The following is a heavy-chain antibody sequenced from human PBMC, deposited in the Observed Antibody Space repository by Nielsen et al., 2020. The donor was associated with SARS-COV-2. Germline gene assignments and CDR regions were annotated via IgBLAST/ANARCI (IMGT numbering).Heavy chain of an antibody. CDR3: ARGRGRITMIVVITHFDY. V-gene: IGHV4-34*01. Sequence: SETLSLTCAVYGGSFSGYYWSWIRQPPGKGLEWIGEINHSGRINYNPSLKSRVTISVDTSKNQFSLKLSSVTAADTAVYYCARGRGRITMIVVITHFDYWGQGTLVTVSS. CDR2: INHSGRI. J-gene: IGHJ4*02. D-gene: IGHD3-22*01. CDR1: GGSFSGYY.